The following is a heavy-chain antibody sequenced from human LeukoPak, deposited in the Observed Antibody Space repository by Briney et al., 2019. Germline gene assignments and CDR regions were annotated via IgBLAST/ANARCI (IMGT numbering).Heavy chain of an antibody. D-gene: IGHD6-13*01. V-gene: IGHV4-31*03. CDR1: GVSISSGGYY. CDR3: ARGGERGSSWFFDL. CDR2: IYYSGST. Sequence: SQTLSLTCTVSGVSISSGGYYWRWIRQHPGKGLEWIGYIYYSGSTYYHPSLKSRVTISVDTSKNQFSLKLSSVTAADTAVYYCARGGERGSSWFFDLWGQGTLVTVSS. J-gene: IGHJ5*02.